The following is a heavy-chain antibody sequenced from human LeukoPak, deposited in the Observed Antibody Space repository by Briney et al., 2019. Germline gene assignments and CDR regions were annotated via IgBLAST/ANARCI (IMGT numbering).Heavy chain of an antibody. J-gene: IGHJ6*03. D-gene: IGHD4/OR15-4a*01. V-gene: IGHV3-30*19. CDR3: ARDLVPSSAPGPYFYHMDV. Sequence: GGSLRLSCAAPEFIFSGYGMHWVRQAPGKGLEWVALVSSDGSRQHYGDSVQGRFTISRDDSKNAVFLQMNSLRPEDTAVYYCARDLVPSSAPGPYFYHMDVWGKGTTVTVSS. CDR2: VSSDGSRQ. CDR1: EFIFSGYG.